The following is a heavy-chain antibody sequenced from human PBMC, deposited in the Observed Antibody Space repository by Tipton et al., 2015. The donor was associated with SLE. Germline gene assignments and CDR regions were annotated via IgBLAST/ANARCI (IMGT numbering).Heavy chain of an antibody. CDR3: AREGSTYGSFDP. CDR1: GGSVSSGNYY. J-gene: IGHJ5*02. CDR2: IYYSGST. V-gene: IGHV4-39*07. Sequence: TLSLTCTVSGGSVSSGNYYWSWIRRPPGKGLEWIGSIYYSGSTYYQPSLKSRVTISVDTSKNQFSLNLSSVTAADTAVYYCAREGSTYGSFDPWGQGTRVTVSS. D-gene: IGHD5-18*01.